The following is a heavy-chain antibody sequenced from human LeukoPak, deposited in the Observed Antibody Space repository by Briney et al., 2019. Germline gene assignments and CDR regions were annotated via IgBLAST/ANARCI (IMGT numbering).Heavy chain of an antibody. Sequence: HPGGSLRLPCAASGFTFSSYGMHWVRQAPGKGLEWVAFIRYDGSNKYYADSVKGRFTISRDNSKNTLYLQMNSLRAEDTAVYYCARASHDYVAYSHFDYWGQGTLVTVSS. CDR3: ARASHDYVAYSHFDY. J-gene: IGHJ4*02. CDR2: IRYDGSNK. D-gene: IGHD3-16*01. V-gene: IGHV3-30*02. CDR1: GFTFSSYG.